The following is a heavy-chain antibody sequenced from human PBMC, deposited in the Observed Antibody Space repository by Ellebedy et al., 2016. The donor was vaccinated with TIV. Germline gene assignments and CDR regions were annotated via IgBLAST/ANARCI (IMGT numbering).Heavy chain of an antibody. Sequence: AASVKVPCKASGYTFTSYGISWVRQAPGQGLEWMGWVSAYNGNTNYAQKLQGRVTMTTDTSTSTAYMELRSLRSDDTAVYYSASTYYYGSGSPYYFDYWGQGTLVTVSS. V-gene: IGHV1-18*01. J-gene: IGHJ4*02. CDR3: ASTYYYGSGSPYYFDY. CDR2: VSAYNGNT. D-gene: IGHD3-10*01. CDR1: GYTFTSYG.